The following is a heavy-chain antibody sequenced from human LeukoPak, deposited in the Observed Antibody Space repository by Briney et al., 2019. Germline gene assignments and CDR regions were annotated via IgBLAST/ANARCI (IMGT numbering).Heavy chain of an antibody. D-gene: IGHD3-10*01. J-gene: IGHJ4*02. CDR3: ARYEPIEYYYASGSYYKGGFDY. V-gene: IGHV4-59*01. CDR1: GGSISSYY. Sequence: SETLSLTCTVSGGSISSYYWSWIRQPPGKGLEWIGYIYYSGSTNYNPSLKSRVTISVDTSKNQFSLELSSVTAADTAVYYCARYEPIEYYYASGSYYKGGFDYWGQGTLVTVSS. CDR2: IYYSGST.